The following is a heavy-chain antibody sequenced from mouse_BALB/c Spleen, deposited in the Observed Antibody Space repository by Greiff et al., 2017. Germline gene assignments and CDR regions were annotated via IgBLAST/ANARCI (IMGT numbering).Heavy chain of an antibody. CDR1: GFSLTSYG. J-gene: IGHJ4*01. Sequence: VQVVESGPGLVAPSQSLSITCTVSGFSLTSYGVHWVRQPPGKGLEWLGVIWAGGSTNYNSALMSRLSISKDNSKSQVFLKMNSLQTDDTAMYYCAREITTVVAEGAMDYWGQGTSVTVSS. CDR2: IWAGGST. V-gene: IGHV2-9*02. CDR3: AREITTVVAEGAMDY. D-gene: IGHD1-1*01.